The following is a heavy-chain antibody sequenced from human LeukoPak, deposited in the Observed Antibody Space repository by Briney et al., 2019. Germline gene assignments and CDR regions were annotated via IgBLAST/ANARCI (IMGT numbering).Heavy chain of an antibody. CDR3: AKDYGDYTLPRHNWFDP. V-gene: IGHV3-23*01. D-gene: IGHD4-17*01. J-gene: IGHJ5*02. CDR2: ISGSGDKT. CDR1: GFTFSSYA. Sequence: GGSLRLSCAASGFTFSSYAMSWVRRAPGKGLEWVSAISGSGDKTYYADSVKGRFTISRDNSKNTLYLRMNSLRAEDTAVYYCAKDYGDYTLPRHNWFDPWGQGTLVTVSS.